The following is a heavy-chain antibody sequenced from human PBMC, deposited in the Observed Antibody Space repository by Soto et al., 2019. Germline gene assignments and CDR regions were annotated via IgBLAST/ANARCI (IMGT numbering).Heavy chain of an antibody. CDR1: GGSISSYY. CDR3: ARLGIAAASNFDY. V-gene: IGHV4-39*01. Sequence: SETLSLTCTVSGGSISSYYWGWIRQPPGKGLEWIGSIYYSGSTYYNPSLKSRVTISVDTSKNQFSLKLSSVTAADTAVYYCARLGIAAASNFDYWGQGTLVTVS. D-gene: IGHD6-13*01. J-gene: IGHJ4*02. CDR2: IYYSGST.